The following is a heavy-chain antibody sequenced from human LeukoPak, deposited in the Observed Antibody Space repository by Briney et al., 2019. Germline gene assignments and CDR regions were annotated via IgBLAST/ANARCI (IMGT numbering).Heavy chain of an antibody. CDR3: ASPDYGGSLDY. D-gene: IGHD4-23*01. CDR1: GYSISSGYY. Sequence: SETLSLTCAVSGYSISSGYYWGWIRQPPGKGLEWIGSIYHSGSTYYNPSLKSRVTISVDTSKNQFSLKLSSVTAADTAVYYCASPDYGGSLDYWGQGTLVTVSS. CDR2: IYHSGST. J-gene: IGHJ4*02. V-gene: IGHV4-38-2*01.